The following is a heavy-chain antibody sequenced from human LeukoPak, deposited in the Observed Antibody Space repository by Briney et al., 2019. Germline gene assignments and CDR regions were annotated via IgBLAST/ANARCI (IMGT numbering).Heavy chain of an antibody. V-gene: IGHV4-34*01. Sequence: PSETLSLTCTVSGGSISNYYWSWIRQPPGKGLEWIGEINHSGSTNYNPSLKSRVTISVDTSKNQFSLKLSSVTAADTAVYYCARGRRYYDFWSGYYTPVLFDYWGQGTLVTVSS. CDR2: INHSGST. CDR1: GGSISNYY. J-gene: IGHJ4*02. CDR3: ARGRRYYDFWSGYYTPVLFDY. D-gene: IGHD3-3*01.